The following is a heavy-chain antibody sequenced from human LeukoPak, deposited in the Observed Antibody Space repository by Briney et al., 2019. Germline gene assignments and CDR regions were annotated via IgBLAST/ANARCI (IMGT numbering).Heavy chain of an antibody. J-gene: IGHJ4*02. CDR1: GFTFGTYA. D-gene: IGHD3-10*01. CDR3: AREIIIVRGVNY. V-gene: IGHV3-30*04. CDR2: ISYDGSNT. Sequence: GGSLRLSCAASGFTFGTYAMHWVRQAPGKGLEWVAFISYDGSNTYYADSVKGRFTISRVNSKNTLYLQMNSLRAEDTAVYFCAREIIIVRGVNYWGQGTLVTVSS.